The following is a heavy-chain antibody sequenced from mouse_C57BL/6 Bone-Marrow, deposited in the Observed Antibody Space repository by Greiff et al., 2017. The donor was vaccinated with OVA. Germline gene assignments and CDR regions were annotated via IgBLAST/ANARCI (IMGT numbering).Heavy chain of an antibody. V-gene: IGHV1-15*01. CDR1: GYTFTDYE. CDR2: IDPETGGT. D-gene: IGHD3-2*02. CDR3: TRRQLRLPYAMDY. J-gene: IGHJ4*01. Sequence: QVQLKQSGAELVRPGASVTLSCKASGYTFTDYEMHWVKQTPVHGLEWIGAIDPETGGTAYNQKFKGKAILTADKSSSTAYMELRSLTSEDSAVDYCTRRQLRLPYAMDYWGQGTSVTVSS.